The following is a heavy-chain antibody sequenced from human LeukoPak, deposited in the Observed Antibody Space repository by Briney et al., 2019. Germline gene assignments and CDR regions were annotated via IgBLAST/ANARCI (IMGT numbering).Heavy chain of an antibody. V-gene: IGHV1-2*02. Sequence: GASVKVSCKASGYTFTSYDINWVRQATGQGLEWMGWINPNSGGTNYAQKFQGRVTMTRDTSISTAYMELSRLRSDDTAVYYCARVLRPYYDFWSGFDYWGQGTLVTVSS. CDR2: INPNSGGT. CDR1: GYTFTSYD. J-gene: IGHJ4*02. CDR3: ARVLRPYYDFWSGFDY. D-gene: IGHD3-3*01.